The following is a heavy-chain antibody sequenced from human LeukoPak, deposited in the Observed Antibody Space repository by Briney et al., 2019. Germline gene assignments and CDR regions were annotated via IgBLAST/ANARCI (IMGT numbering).Heavy chain of an antibody. V-gene: IGHV3-30-3*01. J-gene: IGHJ4*02. D-gene: IGHD6-13*01. CDR2: ISHDGNNQ. CDR3: AREVGGTWSWGY. CDR1: GFTFSDYA. Sequence: GGSLRLSCVASGFTFSDYAMHWVRQAPDKGLEWVGVISHDGNNQYYPDSMKGRFTISRDDSKNTMYLQVDSLRTEDTAMYYCAREVGGTWSWGYWGQGTLVTVSS.